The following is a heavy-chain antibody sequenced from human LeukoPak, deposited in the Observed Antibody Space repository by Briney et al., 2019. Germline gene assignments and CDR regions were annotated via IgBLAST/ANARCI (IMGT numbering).Heavy chain of an antibody. D-gene: IGHD6-6*01. J-gene: IGHJ6*03. CDR1: GYTFTSYD. V-gene: IGHV1-8*03. CDR3: ARGRGSSSSGRSNRRYNYYYYMDV. Sequence: ASVKVSCKASGYTFTSYDINWVRQATGQGLEWMGWMNPNSGNTGYAQKFQGRVTITRNTSISTAYMELSSLRSEDTAVHYCARGRGSSSSGRSNRRYNYYYYMDVWGKGTTVTVSS. CDR2: MNPNSGNT.